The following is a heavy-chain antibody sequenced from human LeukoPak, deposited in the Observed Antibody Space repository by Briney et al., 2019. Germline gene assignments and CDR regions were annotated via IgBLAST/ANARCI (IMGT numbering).Heavy chain of an antibody. CDR1: GFTFSSYS. J-gene: IGHJ4*02. D-gene: IGHD3-22*01. V-gene: IGHV3-21*01. Sequence: PGGSPRLSCAASGFTFSSYSMNWVRQAPGKGLEWVSSISSSSSYIYYADSVKGRFTISRDNAKNSLYLQMNSLRAEDTAVYYCARDYYDSSGLLPLFDYWGQGTLVTVSS. CDR2: ISSSSSYI. CDR3: ARDYYDSSGLLPLFDY.